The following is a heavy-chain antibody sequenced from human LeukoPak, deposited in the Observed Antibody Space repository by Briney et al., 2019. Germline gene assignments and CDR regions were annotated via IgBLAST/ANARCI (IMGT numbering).Heavy chain of an antibody. J-gene: IGHJ5*02. CDR1: LGSISIYY. V-gene: IGHV4-59*01. Sequence: PLETLSLTPTLSLGSISIYYWSCIPQPPRKGQECVGYIYYSGSTNYNPSLKSRVTISVDTSKNQFSLKLSSVSAADTAVYYCARAVAGGWFDPWGQGTLVMVS. D-gene: IGHD6-19*01. CDR3: ARAVAGGWFDP. CDR2: IYYSGST.